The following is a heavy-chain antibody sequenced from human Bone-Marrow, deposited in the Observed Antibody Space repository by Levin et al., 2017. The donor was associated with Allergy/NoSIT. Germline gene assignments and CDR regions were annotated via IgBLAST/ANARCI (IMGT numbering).Heavy chain of an antibody. V-gene: IGHV4-31*03. CDR3: ARVLAGFDGSAMAYDY. J-gene: IGHJ4*02. D-gene: IGHD3-10*01. CDR1: GASIRSGAYY. Sequence: SQTLSLTCTVSGASIRSGAYYWSWVRQPPGQGLEWIGYIYYNGSTYFNPSLKSRVSISVDTSKNQFSLKLSPVTAADTADYYCARVLAGFDGSAMAYDYWGRGSLVTVSS. CDR2: IYYNGST.